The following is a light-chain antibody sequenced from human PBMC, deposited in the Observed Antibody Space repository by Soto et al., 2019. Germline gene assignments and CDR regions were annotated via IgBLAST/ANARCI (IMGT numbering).Light chain of an antibody. CDR1: SGHSSYA. V-gene: IGLV4-69*01. CDR3: QTWGTGLGV. J-gene: IGLJ2*01. Sequence: QSVLTQSPSASASLGASVKLTCTLSSGHSSYAIAWHQQQPEKGLRYLMKLNRDGSHSKGDGIPDRFSGSSSGAERYLTISSLQSEDEADYYCQTWGTGLGVFGGGTKLTVL. CDR2: LNRDGSH.